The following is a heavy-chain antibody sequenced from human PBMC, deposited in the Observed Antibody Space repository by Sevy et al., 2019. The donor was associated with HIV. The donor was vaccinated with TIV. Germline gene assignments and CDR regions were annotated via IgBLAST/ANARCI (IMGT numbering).Heavy chain of an antibody. V-gene: IGHV3-30*04. CDR1: GFTFSSYA. CDR2: ISYDGSNK. D-gene: IGHD2-21*01. J-gene: IGHJ6*02. Sequence: GGSLRLSCAASGFTFSSYAMHWVRQAPGKGLEWVAVISYDGSNKYYADSVKGRFTISRDNSKNTLYLQMNSLRAEDTAVYYCARDLVPTGPFYGMDVWGQGTTVTVSS. CDR3: ARDLVPTGPFYGMDV.